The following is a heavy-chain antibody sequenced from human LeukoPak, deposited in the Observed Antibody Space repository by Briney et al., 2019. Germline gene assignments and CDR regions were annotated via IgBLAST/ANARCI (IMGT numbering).Heavy chain of an antibody. V-gene: IGHV3-23*01. D-gene: IGHD2-2*01. CDR1: GFTFSSYA. J-gene: IGHJ4*02. Sequence: PGGSLRLSCAASGFTFSSYAMSWVRQARGKGLEWVSTISGSGDSTYYADSVKGRFTISRDNSKNTLHLQMNSLRAEDTAVDSCAKGRSGVSSAAINYWGQGTLVTVSS. CDR3: AKGRSGVSSAAINY. CDR2: ISGSGDST.